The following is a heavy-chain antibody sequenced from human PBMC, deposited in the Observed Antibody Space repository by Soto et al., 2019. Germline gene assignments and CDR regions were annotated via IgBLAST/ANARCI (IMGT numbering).Heavy chain of an antibody. CDR1: GGSISSSSYY. J-gene: IGHJ4*02. D-gene: IGHD2-8*01. V-gene: IGHV4-39*01. Sequence: PSDTLSLTCTVSGGSISSSSYYWGWIRQPPGKGLEWIGSIYYSGSTYYNPSLKSRVTISVDTSKNQFSLKLSSVTAADTAVYYCARGYCTNGVCYRLDYWGQGTLVTVSS. CDR3: ARGYCTNGVCYRLDY. CDR2: IYYSGST.